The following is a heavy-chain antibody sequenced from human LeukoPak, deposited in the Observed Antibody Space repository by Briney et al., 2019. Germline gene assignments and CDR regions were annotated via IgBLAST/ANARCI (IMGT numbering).Heavy chain of an antibody. Sequence: PGGSLRLSCAASGFTFSSYAMSWVRQAPGKGLEWVSAISGSGGSTYYADSVKGRFTISRDNSKNTLYLQMNSLGAEDTAVYYCAKDRMAWPYGMDVWGQGTAVTVSS. J-gene: IGHJ6*02. CDR1: GFTFSSYA. CDR3: AKDRMAWPYGMDV. V-gene: IGHV3-23*01. CDR2: ISGSGGST. D-gene: IGHD2-8*01.